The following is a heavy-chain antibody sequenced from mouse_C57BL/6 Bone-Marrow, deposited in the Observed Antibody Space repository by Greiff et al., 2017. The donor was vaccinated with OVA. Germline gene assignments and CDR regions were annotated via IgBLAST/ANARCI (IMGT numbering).Heavy chain of an antibody. CDR1: GYSFTGYY. J-gene: IGHJ1*03. Sequence: VQLQQSGPELVKPGASVKISCKASGYSFTGYYMNWVKQSPEKSLEWIGEINPSTGGTTYNQKFKAKATLTVDKSSSTAYMQLKSLTSEDSAVYYCARDTWDLYFDVWGTGTTVTVSS. CDR3: ARDTWDLYFDV. V-gene: IGHV1-42*01. CDR2: INPSTGGT.